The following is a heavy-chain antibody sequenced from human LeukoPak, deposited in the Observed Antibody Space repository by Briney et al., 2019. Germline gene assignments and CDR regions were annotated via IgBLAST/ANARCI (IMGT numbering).Heavy chain of an antibody. CDR3: ATCSGGSCYHGGYMDV. CDR2: ISSSSSYI. V-gene: IGHV3-21*01. CDR1: GFTFSYYS. J-gene: IGHJ6*03. D-gene: IGHD2-15*01. Sequence: GGSLRLSCAASGFTFSYYSMNWVRQAPGKGLEWVSSISSSSSYIYYADSVKGRFTISRDNAKNSLYLQMNSLRAEDTAVYYCATCSGGSCYHGGYMDVWGKGTTVTISS.